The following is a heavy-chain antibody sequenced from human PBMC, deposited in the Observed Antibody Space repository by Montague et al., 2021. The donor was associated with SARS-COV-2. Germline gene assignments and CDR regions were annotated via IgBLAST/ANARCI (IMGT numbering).Heavy chain of an antibody. V-gene: IGHV4-39*07. Sequence: SETLSLTCTVSGGSISSSSYYWGWIRRPPGKGLEWIGSIYYTGSTYYNPSLKSRVTISVDTSKNQFSLKLSSVTAADTAVYYCARDTRIAMLVVVTRYGLDVWGRGTTVTVSS. CDR3: ARDTRIAMLVVVTRYGLDV. J-gene: IGHJ6*02. D-gene: IGHD3-22*01. CDR2: IYYTGST. CDR1: GGSISSSSYY.